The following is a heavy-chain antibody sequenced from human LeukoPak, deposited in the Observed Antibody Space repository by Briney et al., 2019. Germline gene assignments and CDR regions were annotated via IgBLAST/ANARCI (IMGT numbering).Heavy chain of an antibody. J-gene: IGHJ4*02. CDR1: GGSINKYY. D-gene: IGHD3-9*01. V-gene: IGHV4-59*01. CDR3: AKGRKDFDTNLGPFDS. Sequence: PSETLSLTCTVSGGSINKYYWSWIRQSPGKGLEWLGYVHDSAGTIYNPSLKSRVTISVGTSKTQFSLRVTSVTTADTAVYYCAKGRKDFDTNLGPFDSWGQGILVTVSS. CDR2: VHDSAGT.